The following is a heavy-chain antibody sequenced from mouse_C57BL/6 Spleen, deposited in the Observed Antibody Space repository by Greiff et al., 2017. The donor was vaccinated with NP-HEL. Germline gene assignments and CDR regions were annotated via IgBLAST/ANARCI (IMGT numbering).Heavy chain of an antibody. CDR2: IDPETGGT. J-gene: IGHJ2*01. Sequence: LKESGAELVRPGASVTLSCKASGYTFTDYEMHWVKQTPVHGLEWIGAIDPETGGTAYNQKFKGKAILTADKSSSTAYMELRSLTSEDSAVYYCTRREVTTLDYWGQGTTLTVSS. CDR3: TRREVTTLDY. CDR1: GYTFTDYE. V-gene: IGHV1-15*01. D-gene: IGHD2-2*01.